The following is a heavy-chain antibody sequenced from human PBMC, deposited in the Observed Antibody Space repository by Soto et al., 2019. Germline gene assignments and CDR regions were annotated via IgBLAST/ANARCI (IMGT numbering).Heavy chain of an antibody. CDR2: ISSSSSYI. CDR1: GFTFSSYS. Sequence: EVQLVESGGGLVKPGGSLRLSCAASGFTFSSYSMNWVRQAPGKGLEWVSSISSSSSYIYYEDSVKGRFTISRDNAKNSLYLQKNSLRAEDTAVYYWARGYHYYDSSGYDKWDAFDIWGQGTMVTVSS. D-gene: IGHD3-22*01. J-gene: IGHJ3*02. CDR3: ARGYHYYDSSGYDKWDAFDI. V-gene: IGHV3-21*01.